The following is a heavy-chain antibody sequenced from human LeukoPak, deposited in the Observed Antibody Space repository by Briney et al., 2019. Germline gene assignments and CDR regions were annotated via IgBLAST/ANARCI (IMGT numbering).Heavy chain of an antibody. D-gene: IGHD4-11*01. J-gene: IGHJ4*02. CDR1: GGSISGYH. V-gene: IGHV4-59*08. CDR3: ARVTTVDGFDY. CDR2: IYYSGSS. Sequence: PSETLSLTCNVSGGSISGYHWSWIRQPPGKGLEWLGYIYYSGSSNYNPSLKSRVTMSADTSKNQFSLKLSSVTAADTAVYYCARVTTVDGFDYWGQGTLVTVSS.